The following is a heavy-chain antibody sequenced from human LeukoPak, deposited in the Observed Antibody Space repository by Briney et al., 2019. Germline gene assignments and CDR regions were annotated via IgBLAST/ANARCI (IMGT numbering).Heavy chain of an antibody. D-gene: IGHD6-13*01. V-gene: IGHV4-31*11. CDR3: AREIAAAVGSYFDY. Sequence: SETLSLTCAVYGGSFSGYYWSWIRQHPGKGLEWIGYIYYSGSTYYNPSLKSRVTISVDTSKNQFSLKLSSVTAADTAVYYCAREIAAAVGSYFDYWGQETLVTVSS. CDR1: GGSFSGYY. J-gene: IGHJ4*02. CDR2: IYYSGST.